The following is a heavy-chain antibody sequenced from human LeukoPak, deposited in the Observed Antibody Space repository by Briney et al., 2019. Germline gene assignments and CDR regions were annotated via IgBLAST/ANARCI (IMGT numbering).Heavy chain of an antibody. V-gene: IGHV3-15*01. CDR2: IKSKTDGGTT. J-gene: IGHJ4*02. CDR1: GFTFSNAW. D-gene: IGHD3-10*01. CDR3: TTALPVWFGELLHDY. Sequence: GGSLRLSCAASGFTFSNAWMSWVRQAPGKGLEWVGRIKSKTDGGTTDYAAPVKGRFTISRDDSKNTLYLQMNSLKTEDTAVYYCTTALPVWFGELLHDYWGQGTLVTVSS.